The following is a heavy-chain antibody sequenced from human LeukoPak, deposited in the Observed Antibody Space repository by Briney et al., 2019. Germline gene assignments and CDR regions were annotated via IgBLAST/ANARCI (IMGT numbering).Heavy chain of an antibody. CDR2: IYTSGST. J-gene: IGHJ6*03. V-gene: IGHV4-4*07. CDR1: GGSISSYY. D-gene: IGHD2-2*01. CDR3: ARDSYCSSTSCQYYYYMDV. Sequence: SETLSLTCTVSGGSISSYYWSWIRQPAGKGLEWIGRIYTSGSTNYNPSLKSRVTMSVDTSKNQFSLKLSSVTAAGTAVYYCARDSYCSSTSCQYYYYMDVWGKGTTVTISS.